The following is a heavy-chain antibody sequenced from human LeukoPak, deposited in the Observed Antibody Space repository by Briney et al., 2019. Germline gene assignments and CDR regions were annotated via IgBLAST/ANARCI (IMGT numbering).Heavy chain of an antibody. J-gene: IGHJ3*02. V-gene: IGHV1-18*01. D-gene: IGHD1-1*01. CDR2: ISPNNGNT. CDR3: TRVRNSNNWWGAFDI. Sequence: HGASVKVSCKAFGYTFDTSSISWVRQAPGQRLEWMGWISPNNGNTHYAQGVQDRVTMTTDTSRSTAYMELRSLRSDDTAVYYCTRVRNSNNWWGAFDIWGQGTMVTVSS. CDR1: GYTFDTSS.